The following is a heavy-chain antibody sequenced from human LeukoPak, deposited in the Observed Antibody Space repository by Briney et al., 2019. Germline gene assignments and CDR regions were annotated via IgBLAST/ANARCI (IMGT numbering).Heavy chain of an antibody. V-gene: IGHV3-66*01. D-gene: IGHD3-22*01. CDR3: AKDKDHYYDSSGLDY. Sequence: GGSLRLSCAASGFTVSSNYMSWVRQAPGKGLEWVSVIYSGGSTYYADSVKGRFTISRDNSKNTLYLQMNSLRAEDTAVYYCAKDKDHYYDSSGLDYWGQGTLVTVSS. J-gene: IGHJ4*02. CDR2: IYSGGST. CDR1: GFTVSSNY.